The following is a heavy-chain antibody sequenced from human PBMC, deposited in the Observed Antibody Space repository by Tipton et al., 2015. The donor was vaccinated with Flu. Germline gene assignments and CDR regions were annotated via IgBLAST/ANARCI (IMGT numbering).Heavy chain of an antibody. CDR3: ARDIRSYGSGSYSH. CDR2: FHYTGGT. J-gene: IGHJ4*02. CDR1: GGSVSSTSYY. Sequence: TLSLTCAVSGGSVSSTSYYWGLIRQPPGKGLEWIGSFHYTGGTYYNPSLKSRLTISVDTSKNQFSLKVSSVTAADTAVYFCARDIRSYGSGSYSHWGQGTLVSVSS. D-gene: IGHD3-10*01. V-gene: IGHV4-39*07.